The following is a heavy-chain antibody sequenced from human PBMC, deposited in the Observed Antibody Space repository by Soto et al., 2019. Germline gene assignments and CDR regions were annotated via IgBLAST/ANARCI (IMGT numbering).Heavy chain of an antibody. CDR1: GGSISDRSSY. CDR2: MFHSGNT. D-gene: IGHD6-6*01. V-gene: IGHV4-39*01. CDR3: ARLSIGIRCFDI. Sequence: SETLSLTCTVSGGSISDRSSYWGWIRQPPGKGLEWIGHMFHSGNTYYNTSLKSRVTISVDTSKNQFSLRLNFVTAADTAVYYCARLSIGIRCFDIWGQGALVTVSS. J-gene: IGHJ4*02.